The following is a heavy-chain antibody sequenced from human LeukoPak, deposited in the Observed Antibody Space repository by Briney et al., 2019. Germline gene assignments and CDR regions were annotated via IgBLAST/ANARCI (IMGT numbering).Heavy chain of an antibody. J-gene: IGHJ3*01. Sequence: ASVKVSCKASGYTFTGYYMHWVRQAPGQGLEWMGWTNPNSGGTNYAQKFQGRVTMTRDTSISTAYMELSRLRSDDTAVYYCARGTHSSSWYDALWGQGTMVTVSS. V-gene: IGHV1-2*02. CDR3: ARGTHSSSWYDAL. CDR2: TNPNSGGT. CDR1: GYTFTGYY. D-gene: IGHD6-13*01.